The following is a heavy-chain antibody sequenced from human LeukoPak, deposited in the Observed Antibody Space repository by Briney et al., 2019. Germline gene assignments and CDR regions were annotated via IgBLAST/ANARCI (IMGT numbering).Heavy chain of an antibody. V-gene: IGHV1-2*06. CDR3: ARVSTMARGVMTFDP. CDR1: GYTFTCYY. D-gene: IGHD3-10*01. Sequence: ASVKVSCKASGYTFTCYYMHWVRQAPGQGLEWMGRINPNSGGTNYAQKFQGRVTMTRDTSISTAYMELSRLGSDDTAVYYCARVSTMARGVMTFDPWGQGTLVTVSS. J-gene: IGHJ5*02. CDR2: INPNSGGT.